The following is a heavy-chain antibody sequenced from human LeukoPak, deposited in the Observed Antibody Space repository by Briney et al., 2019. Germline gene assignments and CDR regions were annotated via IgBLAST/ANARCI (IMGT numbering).Heavy chain of an antibody. CDR2: ISYDGNIK. Sequence: GGSLRLSCAASGFTFSGYAMHWVRQAPGKGLEWVAVISYDGNIKYYTDSVKGRFTISRDNSKNTLYLQMNSLRAEDTAVYYCARDYLMGGTTGKAFDIWGQGTMVTISS. D-gene: IGHD1-26*01. CDR3: ARDYLMGGTTGKAFDI. V-gene: IGHV3-30*04. CDR1: GFTFSGYA. J-gene: IGHJ3*02.